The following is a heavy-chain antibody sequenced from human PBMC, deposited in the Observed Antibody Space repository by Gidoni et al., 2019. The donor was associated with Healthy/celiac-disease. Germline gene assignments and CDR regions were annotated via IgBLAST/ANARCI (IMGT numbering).Heavy chain of an antibody. J-gene: IGHJ3*02. Sequence: EVQLVESGGGLVKPGGSLRLSCAASGFTFSSYSMNWVRQAPGKGLEWVSSISSSSSYIYYADSVKGRFTISRDNAKNSLYLQMNSLRAEDTAVYYCARDRVVAGDNDAFDIWGQGTMVTVSS. V-gene: IGHV3-21*01. D-gene: IGHD3-22*01. CDR2: ISSSSSYI. CDR1: GFTFSSYS. CDR3: ARDRVVAGDNDAFDI.